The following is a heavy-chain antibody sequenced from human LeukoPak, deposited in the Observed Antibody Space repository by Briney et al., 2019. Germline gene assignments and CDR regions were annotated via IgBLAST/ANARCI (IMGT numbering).Heavy chain of an antibody. CDR3: AYLGLSSDWNDVPGPQIDY. V-gene: IGHV3-23*01. CDR1: GFTFTDFA. J-gene: IGHJ4*02. D-gene: IGHD1-1*01. Sequence: PGGSLRLSCAASGFTFTDFAMNWVRQAPGKGLEWVSTISASGTITYYADSVKGRCTISRDYSKNTVYLQMNSLRAEDTAVYYCAYLGLSSDWNDVPGPQIDYWGQETLVSVSS. CDR2: ISASGTIT.